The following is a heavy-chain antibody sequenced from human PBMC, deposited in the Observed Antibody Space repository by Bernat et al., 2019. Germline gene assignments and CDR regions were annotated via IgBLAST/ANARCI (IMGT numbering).Heavy chain of an antibody. Sequence: QVQLVQSGAEVKKPGSSVKVSCKASGGTFSSYAISWVRQAPGQGLEWMGGIIPIFGTANYAQKFQGRVTITADESTSTAYMELSSLRSEDTAVYYCARRSAWGTIVGVVNAFRYYYYGMDVWGQGTTVTVSS. CDR2: IIPIFGTA. J-gene: IGHJ6*02. CDR3: ARRSAWGTIVGVVNAFRYYYYGMDV. V-gene: IGHV1-69*12. D-gene: IGHD3-3*01. CDR1: GGTFSSYA.